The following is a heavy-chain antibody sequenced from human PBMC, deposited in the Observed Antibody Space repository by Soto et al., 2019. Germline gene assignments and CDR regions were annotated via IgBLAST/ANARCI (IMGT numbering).Heavy chain of an antibody. Sequence: WWGAAGVTSSNFGWRWVIPAPGKGLEWVAVISYDGSNKYYADSVKGRFTISRDNSKNTLYLQMNSLRAEDAAVYYCARDPKTAGGQHWAFTYSDSWGQRTPVTVSS. CDR3: ARDPKTAGGQHWAFTYSDS. J-gene: IGHJ4*02. CDR1: GVTSSNFG. CDR2: ISYDGSNK. D-gene: IGHD2-21*02. V-gene: IGHV3-30-3*01.